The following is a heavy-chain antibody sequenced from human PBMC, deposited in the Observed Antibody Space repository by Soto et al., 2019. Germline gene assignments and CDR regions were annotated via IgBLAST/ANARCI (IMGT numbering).Heavy chain of an antibody. Sequence: ASGKVSCKASVGLFSTYAISWVRQAPGQGLEWMGGIIPVFATTYYAEKFEGRVTITADESTNTAYMELSSLRSEDTAMYYCARGDSGYVWFNEIWGQGTLVTVSS. V-gene: IGHV1-69*13. CDR1: VGLFSTYA. D-gene: IGHD3-22*01. CDR2: IIPVFATT. CDR3: ARGDSGYVWFNEI. J-gene: IGHJ4*02.